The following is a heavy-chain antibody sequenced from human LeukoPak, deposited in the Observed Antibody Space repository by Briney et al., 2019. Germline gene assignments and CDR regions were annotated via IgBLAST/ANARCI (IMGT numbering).Heavy chain of an antibody. CDR3: ARDYDSSGYGSFDY. Sequence: ASVKVSCKASGYTFTSYGISWVRQAPGQGLEWTGWISAYNGNTNYAQKLQGRVTMTTDTSTSTAYMELRSLRSDDTAVYYCARDYDSSGYGSFDYWGQGTLVTVSS. V-gene: IGHV1-18*01. CDR1: GYTFTSYG. D-gene: IGHD3-22*01. CDR2: ISAYNGNT. J-gene: IGHJ4*02.